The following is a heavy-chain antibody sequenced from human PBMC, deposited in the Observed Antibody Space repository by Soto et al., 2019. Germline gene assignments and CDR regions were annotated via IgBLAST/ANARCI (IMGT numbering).Heavy chain of an antibody. CDR3: ATQEVGGSYVYTFDP. CDR2: IYYSGRT. J-gene: IGHJ5*02. Sequence: QLHLRESGPGLVKPSETLSLTCTVSGGSITSSSYYWGWIRQPPGKGLEWIGSIYYSGRTYYNPSLQSRVTIAVDTSKNQSSLKLSSVTAADTAVYYCATQEVGGSYVYTFDPWGQGTLVTVSS. CDR1: GGSITSSSYY. V-gene: IGHV4-39*01. D-gene: IGHD1-26*01.